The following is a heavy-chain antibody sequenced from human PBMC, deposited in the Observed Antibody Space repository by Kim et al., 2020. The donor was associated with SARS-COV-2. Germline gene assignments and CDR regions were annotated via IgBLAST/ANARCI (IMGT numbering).Heavy chain of an antibody. Sequence: SETLSLTCTVSGGSISSSSYYWGWIRQPPGKGLEWIGSIYYSGSTYYNPSLKSRVTISVDTSKNQFSLKLSSVTAADTAVYYCARQRAVAGNADYWGQGTLVTVSS. CDR1: GGSISSSSYY. CDR2: IYYSGST. CDR3: ARQRAVAGNADY. J-gene: IGHJ4*02. V-gene: IGHV4-39*01. D-gene: IGHD6-19*01.